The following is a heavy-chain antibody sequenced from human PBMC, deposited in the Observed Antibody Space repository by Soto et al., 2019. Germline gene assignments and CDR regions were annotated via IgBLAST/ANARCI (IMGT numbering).Heavy chain of an antibody. V-gene: IGHV3-33*01. J-gene: IGHJ4*02. CDR2: VVNHGGGK. D-gene: IGHD1-1*01. CDR1: GFLFSRFG. Sequence: QVQLVESGGGVVQPGTSLRLSCAASGFLFSRFGMHWVRQAPGKGLEWVAVVVNHGGGKYYADSGRGRFTISRDNSRNTLFLEMSSLRVEDTAIYYCARDEEYDDNGLDYWGQGTLVTVSS. CDR3: ARDEEYDDNGLDY.